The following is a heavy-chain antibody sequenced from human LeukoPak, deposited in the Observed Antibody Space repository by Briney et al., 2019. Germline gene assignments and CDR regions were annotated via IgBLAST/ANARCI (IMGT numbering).Heavy chain of an antibody. D-gene: IGHD1-26*01. Sequence: SETLSLTCVVSGGSLSTHHWSWIRQSPGRGLEWIGYISDSGSTNYNPSLKSRVTISVDTSKNQFSLMLSSVTAADTAVYYCARERGSEYIDYWGQGTLVTVSS. CDR1: GGSLSTHH. CDR2: ISDSGST. V-gene: IGHV4-59*11. CDR3: ARERGSEYIDY. J-gene: IGHJ4*02.